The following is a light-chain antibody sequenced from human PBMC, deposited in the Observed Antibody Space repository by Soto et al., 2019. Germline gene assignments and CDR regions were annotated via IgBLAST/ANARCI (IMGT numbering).Light chain of an antibody. J-gene: IGKJ4*01. CDR3: QQYNNWPPLT. CDR1: QSVYSN. Sequence: EIVMTQSPATLSVSPGERATLSCRASQSVYSNLAWYQQKPGQAPRLLIYAASTRATGIPARFSGSGSGTEFTLTISSLQSEDFAVYYCQQYNNWPPLTFGGGTKVEI. CDR2: AAS. V-gene: IGKV3-15*01.